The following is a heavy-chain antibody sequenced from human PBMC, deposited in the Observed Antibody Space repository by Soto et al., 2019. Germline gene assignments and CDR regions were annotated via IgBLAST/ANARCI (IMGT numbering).Heavy chain of an antibody. CDR2: IYYSGST. J-gene: IGHJ4*02. Sequence: QVQLQESGPGLVKPSETLSLTCTVSGGSISSYYWSWIRQPPGKGLEWIGYIYYSGSTNYNPSLKSRVTISVDTSKNQFSLKLSSVTAADTAVYYCARGGYGSYSDYWGQGTLVTVSS. CDR3: ARGGYGSYSDY. CDR1: GGSISSYY. D-gene: IGHD5-12*01. V-gene: IGHV4-59*01.